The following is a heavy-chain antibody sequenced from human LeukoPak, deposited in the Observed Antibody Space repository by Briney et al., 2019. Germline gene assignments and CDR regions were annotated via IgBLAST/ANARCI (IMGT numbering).Heavy chain of an antibody. Sequence: SETLSLTYTVSGGSISSYYWSWIRQPPGKGLEWIGYIYYSGSTNYNPSLKSRVTISVDTSKDQFSLKLSSVTAADTAVYYCARDRDSHRYYYGMDVWGQGTTVTVSS. CDR1: GGSISSYY. CDR2: IYYSGST. V-gene: IGHV4-59*01. J-gene: IGHJ6*02. D-gene: IGHD3-10*01. CDR3: ARDRDSHRYYYGMDV.